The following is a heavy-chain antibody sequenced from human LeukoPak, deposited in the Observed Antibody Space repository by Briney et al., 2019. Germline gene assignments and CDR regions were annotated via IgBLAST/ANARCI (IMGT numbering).Heavy chain of an antibody. CDR3: AREKSGSNAAFDY. J-gene: IGHJ4*02. V-gene: IGHV3-21*01. Sequence: GGSLRLSCAASQFTFSNYNMNWVRQAPGKGLEWVSSISGNSGYIYYADSVKGRFTISRDNAKNSLYLQMNSLRAEDTAVYYCAREKSGSNAAFDYWGQGTLVTVSS. CDR2: ISGNSGYI. D-gene: IGHD1-26*01. CDR1: QFTFSNYN.